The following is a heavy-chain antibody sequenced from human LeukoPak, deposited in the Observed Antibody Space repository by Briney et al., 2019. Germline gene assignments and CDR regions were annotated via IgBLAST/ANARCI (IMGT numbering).Heavy chain of an antibody. D-gene: IGHD3-22*01. CDR2: INPNSGGT. CDR1: GYTFTGYY. Sequence: GASVKVSCKASGYTFTGYYMHWVRQAPGQGLEWMGWINPNSGGTNYAQKFQGRVTMTRDTSISTAYMELSRLRSDDTAVYYCARDSPFRTRGHKHNYDSRGYYYSWGQGTLVTVSS. CDR3: ARDSPFRTRGHKHNYDSRGYYYS. J-gene: IGHJ4*02. V-gene: IGHV1-2*02.